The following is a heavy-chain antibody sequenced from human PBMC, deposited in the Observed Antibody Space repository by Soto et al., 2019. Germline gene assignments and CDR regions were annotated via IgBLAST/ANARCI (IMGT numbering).Heavy chain of an antibody. J-gene: IGHJ4*02. Sequence: SETLSLTCTVSGASISRSSYYWGWIRQPPGKGLEWIGSIFYSGDTYYNPSLKSRVTISVDTSKNQFSLKLSSVTAADTAVYYCARNSRLSTPFDYWGQGTLVTVSS. CDR3: ARNSRLSTPFDY. D-gene: IGHD6-13*01. V-gene: IGHV4-39*01. CDR1: GASISRSSYY. CDR2: IFYSGDT.